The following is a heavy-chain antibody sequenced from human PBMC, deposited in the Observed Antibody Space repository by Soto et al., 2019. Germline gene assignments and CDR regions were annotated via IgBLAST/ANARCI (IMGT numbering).Heavy chain of an antibody. CDR2: ISAYNGNT. CDR3: ARDRGRFLEWLLFGAPSDAFDI. J-gene: IGHJ3*02. CDR1: GYTFTSYG. D-gene: IGHD3-3*01. Sequence: QVQLVQSGAEVKKPGASVKVSCKASGYTFTSYGISWVRQAPGQGLEWMGWISAYNGNTNYAQKLQGRVTMTTDTSTSTAYMELRSLRSDDTAVYYCARDRGRFLEWLLFGAPSDAFDIWGQGTMVTVSS. V-gene: IGHV1-18*01.